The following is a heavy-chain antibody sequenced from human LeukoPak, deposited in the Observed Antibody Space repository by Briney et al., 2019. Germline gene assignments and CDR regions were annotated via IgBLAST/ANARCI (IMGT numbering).Heavy chain of an antibody. J-gene: IGHJ1*01. D-gene: IGHD1-26*01. V-gene: IGHV1-18*01. Sequence: ASVKVSCKASGYTFTSYGISWVRQAPGQGLEWMGWISAYNGNTNYAQKLQGRVTMTTDTSTSTAYMELSSLRSEDTAVYYCARDTYSGSSAFQHWGQGTLVTVSS. CDR2: ISAYNGNT. CDR3: ARDTYSGSSAFQH. CDR1: GYTFTSYG.